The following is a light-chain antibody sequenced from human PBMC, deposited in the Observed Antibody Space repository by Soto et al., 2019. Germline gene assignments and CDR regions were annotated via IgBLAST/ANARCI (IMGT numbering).Light chain of an antibody. CDR2: GAS. J-gene: IGKJ1*01. CDR1: QSVNSN. V-gene: IGKV3-15*01. Sequence: EIMMTQSPVTLSVSPGERATLSCRASQSVNSNLAWYQQKPGQAPRLLIYGASTRATGIPASFIGNGSGTEFTLTASSLQPEDFAVYYCQQYGSSPWTFGQGTKVEIK. CDR3: QQYGSSPWT.